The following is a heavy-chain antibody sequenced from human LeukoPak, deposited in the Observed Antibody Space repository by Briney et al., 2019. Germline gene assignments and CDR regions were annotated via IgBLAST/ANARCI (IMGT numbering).Heavy chain of an antibody. CDR2: ISTYNGNK. CDR1: GYTFTSFG. J-gene: IGHJ4*02. V-gene: IGHV1-18*01. Sequence: ASVKVSCKASGYTFTSFGISWVRQAPGQGLEWMGWISTYNGNKNYAQKLQGRVTMTTDTSTSRVYMDLRSLRSDDTAVYYCARDRAGSAWYTTFDYWGQGTLVTVSS. D-gene: IGHD6-19*01. CDR3: ARDRAGSAWYTTFDY.